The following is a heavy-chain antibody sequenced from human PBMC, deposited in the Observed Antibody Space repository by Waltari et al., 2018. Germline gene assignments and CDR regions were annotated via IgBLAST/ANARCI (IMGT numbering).Heavy chain of an antibody. Sequence: QVQLVQSGAEVKKPRASVKVSCKASGYTFTGYYIHWVRQAPGQGLEWMGRSNPKSGGKNYAEKFQGRVTMTRDTSISTAYMELRRLRSDDTAVYYCARGDGYTDNWLDPWGQGTLVTVSS. J-gene: IGHJ5*02. CDR2: SNPKSGGK. CDR3: ARGDGYTDNWLDP. D-gene: IGHD5-12*01. V-gene: IGHV1-2*06. CDR1: GYTFTGYY.